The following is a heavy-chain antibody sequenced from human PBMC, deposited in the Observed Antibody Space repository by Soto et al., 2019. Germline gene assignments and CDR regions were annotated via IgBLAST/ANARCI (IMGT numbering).Heavy chain of an antibody. V-gene: IGHV1-3*01. J-gene: IGHJ4*02. CDR1: GYTFTSYA. CDR2: INAGNGNT. Sequence: GASVKVSCKASGYTFTSYAMHWVRQAPGQRLEWMGWINAGNGNTKYSQKFQGRVTITRDTSASTAYMELSSLRSEDTAVYYCARGISDDYIWGSYRYTQYYFDYWGQGTLVTVSS. CDR3: ARGISDDYIWGSYRYTQYYFDY. D-gene: IGHD3-16*02.